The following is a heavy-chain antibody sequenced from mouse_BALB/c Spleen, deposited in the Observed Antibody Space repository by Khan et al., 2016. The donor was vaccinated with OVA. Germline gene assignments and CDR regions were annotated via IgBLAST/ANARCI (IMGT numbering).Heavy chain of an antibody. D-gene: IGHD2-1*01. Sequence: QVQLQQSGPELVKPGASVRMSCKASGYTFTSYVMHWVKQKPGQGLEWIGGINPSNGGTHFNEKFKSKATLTVDKSSSTAYMQLSSLTSKDSAVYYCARSGYGNPFAYWGQWTLVTVSA. CDR3: ARSGYGNPFAY. J-gene: IGHJ3*01. CDR1: GYTFTSYV. V-gene: IGHV1S81*02. CDR2: INPSNGGT.